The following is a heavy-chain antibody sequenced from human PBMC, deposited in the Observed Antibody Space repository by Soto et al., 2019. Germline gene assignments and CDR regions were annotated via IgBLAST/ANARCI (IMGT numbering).Heavy chain of an antibody. CDR3: ARDREPPDY. V-gene: IGHV3-11*06. CDR2: ISSSSSYT. J-gene: IGHJ4*02. Sequence: LRLSCAASGFTFSDYYMSWIRQAPGKGLEWVSYISSSSSYTNYAASVKGRFTISRDNAKNSLYLQMNSLRAEDTAVYYCARDREPPDYWGQGTLVTVSS. CDR1: GFTFSDYY.